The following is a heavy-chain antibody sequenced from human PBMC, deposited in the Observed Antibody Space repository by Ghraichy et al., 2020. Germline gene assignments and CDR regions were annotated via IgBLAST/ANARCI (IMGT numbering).Heavy chain of an antibody. CDR3: AKDLSGSPYYFDY. V-gene: IGHV3-30*02. D-gene: IGHD3-3*01. Sequence: GGSLRLSCAASGFTFSSYGMHWVRQAPGKGLEWVAFIQYDGSNKYYADSVKGRFTISRDNSKNTLSLQMNSLRAEDTAVYYCAKDLSGSPYYFDYWGRGTLVTVSS. CDR1: GFTFSSYG. CDR2: IQYDGSNK. J-gene: IGHJ4*02.